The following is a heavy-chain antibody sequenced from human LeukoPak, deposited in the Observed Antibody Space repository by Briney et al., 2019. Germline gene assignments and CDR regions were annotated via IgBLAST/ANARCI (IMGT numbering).Heavy chain of an antibody. CDR1: GFTFSSYA. Sequence: PGGSLRLSCAASGFTFSSYAMSWVRQAPGKGLEWVSSITASGSRAQYADSVQGRFTISRDNSKNTLYLQMNSLRAEDTAVYYCARDSELRGVSVFENWGQGTLVTVSS. V-gene: IGHV3-23*01. J-gene: IGHJ4*02. CDR2: ITASGSRA. D-gene: IGHD3-10*01. CDR3: ARDSELRGVSVFEN.